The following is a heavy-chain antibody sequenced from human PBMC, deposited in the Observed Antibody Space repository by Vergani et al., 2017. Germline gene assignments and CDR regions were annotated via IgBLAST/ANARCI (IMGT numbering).Heavy chain of an antibody. CDR3: AKVLASSGWYWGGGYFDY. V-gene: IGHV3-9*01. CDR2: ISWNSGSI. J-gene: IGHJ4*02. CDR1: GFTFSSYS. Sequence: EVQLVESGGGLVQPGGSLRLSCAASGFTFSSYSMNWVRQAPGKGLEWVSGISWNSGSIGYADSVKGRFTISRDNAKNSLYLQMNSLRAEDTALCYCAKVLASSGWYWGGGYFDYWGQGTLVTVSS. D-gene: IGHD6-19*01.